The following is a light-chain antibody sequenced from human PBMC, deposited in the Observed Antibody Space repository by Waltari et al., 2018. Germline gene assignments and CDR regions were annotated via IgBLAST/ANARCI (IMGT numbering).Light chain of an antibody. Sequence: QSALTQPASVSGSPGQSITISCTGTSNYIGGHDFVSWYQQHPGQAPKLLIYDVTKRAAGIASRFSGSKSGNTASLTISGLRAEDEADYYCFSFTPTSRLAMFAGGTKLTV. CDR3: FSFTPTSRLAM. CDR2: DVT. CDR1: SNYIGGHDF. J-gene: IGLJ3*02. V-gene: IGLV2-14*03.